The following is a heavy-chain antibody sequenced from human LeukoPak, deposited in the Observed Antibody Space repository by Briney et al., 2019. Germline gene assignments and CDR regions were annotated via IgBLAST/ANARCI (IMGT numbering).Heavy chain of an antibody. CDR3: ARGGGRGDYNERYYFDY. D-gene: IGHD3-22*01. CDR1: GFTFSSYE. V-gene: IGHV3-48*03. Sequence: GGSLRLSCAASGFTFSSYEMNWVRQAPGKGLEWVSYISSSSSTIYYADSVKGRFTISRDNAKNSLHLQMNSLRAEDTAVYYCARGGGRGDYNERYYFDYWGQGTLVTVSS. J-gene: IGHJ4*02. CDR2: ISSSSSTI.